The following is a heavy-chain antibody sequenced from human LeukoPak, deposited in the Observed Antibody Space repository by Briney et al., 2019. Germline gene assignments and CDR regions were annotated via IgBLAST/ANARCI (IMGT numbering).Heavy chain of an antibody. D-gene: IGHD3-16*01. Sequence: PGGSLRLSCAASGFTFSSYAMHWVRQAPGKGLEYVSGISNNGDSTYYADSVKDRFTISRDNSRNTLYLQMGSLRAEDMAVYYCARGALYDYVWGSYPDYWGQGTLVTVSS. J-gene: IGHJ4*02. CDR2: ISNNGDST. CDR3: ARGALYDYVWGSYPDY. CDR1: GFTFSSYA. V-gene: IGHV3-64*02.